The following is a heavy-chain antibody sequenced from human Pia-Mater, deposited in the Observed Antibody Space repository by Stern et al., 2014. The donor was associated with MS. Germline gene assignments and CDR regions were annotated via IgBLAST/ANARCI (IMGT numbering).Heavy chain of an antibody. J-gene: IGHJ6*02. V-gene: IGHV3-11*01. CDR3: ARGGAVAGGVYSYYGMDV. CDR2: ISNIGSAV. D-gene: IGHD6-19*01. CDR1: GFTFSDYY. Sequence: QVQLVQSGGGLVKPGGSLRLSCAASGFTFSDYYMSWIRQTPGKGLEWLSYISNIGSAVYFADSVKGRITISRDNANNSLLLQMSSLRAEDSAIYYCARGGAVAGGVYSYYGMDVWGQGTTVTVSS.